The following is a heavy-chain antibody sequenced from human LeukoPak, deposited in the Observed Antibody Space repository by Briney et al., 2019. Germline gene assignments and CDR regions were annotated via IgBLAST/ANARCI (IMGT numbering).Heavy chain of an antibody. CDR3: AKVRPGSGTYNFDF. J-gene: IGHJ4*02. CDR2: ITGSGGIT. D-gene: IGHD1-26*01. CDR1: GFTFSSYG. Sequence: GGTLRLSCAASGFTFSSYGMSWVRQAPGKGLEWVSVITGSGGITYYADSVKGRFTFSRDNSKNTLYLQMNGLRAEDTAVYYCAKVRPGSGTYNFDFWGQGTLVTVSS. V-gene: IGHV3-23*01.